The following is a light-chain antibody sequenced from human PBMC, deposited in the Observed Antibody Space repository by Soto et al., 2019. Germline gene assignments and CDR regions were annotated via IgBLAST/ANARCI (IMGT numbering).Light chain of an antibody. V-gene: IGKV3-20*01. Sequence: EIVLTQSPGTLSLSPGERATLSCRASQSISSFYLAWYQQTPGQAPRLLIYDASSRAAGIPDRFSGGGSGTAFTLTISRLEPEDFGFYYCQQYGGSPRTFGQGTKVEIK. CDR2: DAS. CDR1: QSISSFY. CDR3: QQYGGSPRT. J-gene: IGKJ1*01.